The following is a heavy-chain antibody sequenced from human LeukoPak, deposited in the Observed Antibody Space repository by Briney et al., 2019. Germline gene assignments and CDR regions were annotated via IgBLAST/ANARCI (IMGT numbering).Heavy chain of an antibody. V-gene: IGHV4-59*01. CDR3: ARAEEYAFDI. CDR1: GGSISSYY. D-gene: IGHD1-14*01. J-gene: IGHJ3*02. CDR2: IYYSGST. Sequence: SETLSLTCTVSGGSISSYYWSWIRQPPGKGLEWIGYIYYSGSTNYNPSLKSRVTISVDTSKNQFSLKLSSVTAADTAVYYCARAEEYAFDIWGQGTMVTVSP.